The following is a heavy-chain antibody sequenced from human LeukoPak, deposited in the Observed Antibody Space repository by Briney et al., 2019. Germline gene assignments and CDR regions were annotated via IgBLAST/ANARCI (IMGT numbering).Heavy chain of an antibody. Sequence: SSETLSLTCTVSGDSISTSSYYWGWIRQPPGKGLEWLGSIYYSGSTCYNPSLKSRVTISVDTSKNQFSLNLYSVTAADTAVFYCARSYYYDYRQIDYWGQGTLVTVSS. CDR1: GDSISTSSYY. J-gene: IGHJ4*02. V-gene: IGHV4-39*01. CDR2: IYYSGST. CDR3: ARSYYYDYRQIDY. D-gene: IGHD3-22*01.